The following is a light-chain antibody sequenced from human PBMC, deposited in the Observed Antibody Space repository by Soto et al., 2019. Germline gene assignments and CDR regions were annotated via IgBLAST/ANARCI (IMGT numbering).Light chain of an antibody. CDR3: MQGSHWPIT. V-gene: IGKV2-30*01. CDR1: QCLVYSDGVAY. Sequence: DVVMTQSPLSLPVTLGQPASICCRSNQCLVYSDGVAYFSWFQQRPGRSPRRLIHKVSNRESGVPARFSGSGSGTDFALKISRVEAEDVGAYYCMQGSHWPITFGQGTRLEIK. CDR2: KVS. J-gene: IGKJ5*01.